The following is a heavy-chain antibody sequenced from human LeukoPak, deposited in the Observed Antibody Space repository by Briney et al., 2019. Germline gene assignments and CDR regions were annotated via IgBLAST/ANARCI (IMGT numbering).Heavy chain of an antibody. CDR1: GFTFSSYS. CDR2: ISSSSSYM. Sequence: GGSLRLSCAASGFTFSSYSMNWVRQAPGKGLEWVSSISSSSSYMYYADSMKGRFTISRDNAKNSLYLQMNSLRAEDTAVYYCARVLDTAMVYYFDCWGQGTLVTVSS. CDR3: ARVLDTAMVYYFDC. V-gene: IGHV3-21*01. D-gene: IGHD5-18*01. J-gene: IGHJ4*02.